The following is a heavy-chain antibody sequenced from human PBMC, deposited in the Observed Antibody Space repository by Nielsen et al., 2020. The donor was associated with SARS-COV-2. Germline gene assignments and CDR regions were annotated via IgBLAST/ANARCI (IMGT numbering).Heavy chain of an antibody. V-gene: IGHV1-46*01. CDR2: INPSGGST. CDR1: GYTFTSYY. Sequence: ASVKVSCKASGYTFTSYYMHWVRQAPGQGLEWMGIINPSGGSTSYAQKFQGRVTMTRDTSTSTVYMELSSLRSEDTAVYYCARGAHCSGGSCYFPSYNWFDPWGQGTLVTVSS. CDR3: ARGAHCSGGSCYFPSYNWFDP. D-gene: IGHD2-15*01. J-gene: IGHJ5*02.